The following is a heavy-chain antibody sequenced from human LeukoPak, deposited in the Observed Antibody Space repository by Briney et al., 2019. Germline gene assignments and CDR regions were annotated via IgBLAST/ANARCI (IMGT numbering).Heavy chain of an antibody. D-gene: IGHD2-2*01. CDR1: GYAFTSYF. CDR2: INPSGGGT. V-gene: IGHV1-46*01. Sequence: GASVKVSCKASGYAFTSYFIHWVRQAPGQGLEWMVIINPSGGGTNYAQRFQDRVTMTRDASTSTVYMELRSLRSEDTAVYFCARVSSSYYYGMDVWGQGTTVTVSS. J-gene: IGHJ6*02. CDR3: ARVSSSYYYGMDV.